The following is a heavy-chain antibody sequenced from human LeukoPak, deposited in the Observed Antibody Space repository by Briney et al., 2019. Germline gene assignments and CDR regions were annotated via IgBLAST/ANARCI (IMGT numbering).Heavy chain of an antibody. CDR3: ARCTAVAGGSLYYYYGMDV. J-gene: IGHJ6*02. CDR2: INHSGST. V-gene: IGHV4-34*01. CDR1: GGSFSGYY. Sequence: SETLSLTCAVYGGSFSGYYWSWIRQPPGKGLEWIGEINHSGSTNYNPSLKSRVTISVDTSKNQFSLKLSSVTAADTAVYYCARCTAVAGGSLYYYYGMDVWGQGTTVTVSS. D-gene: IGHD6-19*01.